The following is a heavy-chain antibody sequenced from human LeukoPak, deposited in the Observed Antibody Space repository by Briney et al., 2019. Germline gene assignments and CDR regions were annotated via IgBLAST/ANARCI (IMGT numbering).Heavy chain of an antibody. CDR3: SRESGAFCPFGY. CDR2: ISLSGLT. J-gene: IGHJ4*02. CDR1: GGSISSTNW. V-gene: IGHV4-4*02. Sequence: PSETLSLTCGVSGGSISSTNWWSRVRQPPGQGLEWIGEISLSGLTNYNPSLKSRVTMSLDKSKNHLSLNLTSVTAADTAVYYCSRESGAFCPFGYWGQGTLVTVSS. D-gene: IGHD1-26*01.